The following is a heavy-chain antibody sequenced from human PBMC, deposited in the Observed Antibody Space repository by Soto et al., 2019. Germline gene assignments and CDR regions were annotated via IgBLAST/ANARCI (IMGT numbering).Heavy chain of an antibody. CDR1: GYSFTSYW. CDR3: AREYMGRRDGYNSPDY. D-gene: IGHD5-12*01. V-gene: IGHV5-51*03. Sequence: EVQLVQSGAEVKKPGESLKISCKGSGYSFTSYWIGWVRQMPGKGLEWMGIIYPGDSDTRYSPSFQGQVTISADKSISTAYLQWSSLKASDTAMYYCAREYMGRRDGYNSPDYWGQGTLVTVSS. CDR2: IYPGDSDT. J-gene: IGHJ4*02.